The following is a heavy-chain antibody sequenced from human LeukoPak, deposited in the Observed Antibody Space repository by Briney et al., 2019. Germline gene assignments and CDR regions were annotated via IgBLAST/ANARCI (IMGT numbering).Heavy chain of an antibody. CDR1: GESFIGYY. CDR2: INHSGST. CDR3: ARTWSWSNFDY. J-gene: IGHJ4*02. V-gene: IGHV4-34*01. D-gene: IGHD6-13*01. Sequence: SETLSLTCAVYGESFIGYYWSWIRQPPGKGLEWIGEINHSGSTNYNPPLKCRVTISVDTSKNQFSLKLSSVTAADTAVYYCARTWSWSNFDYWGQGTLVTVSS.